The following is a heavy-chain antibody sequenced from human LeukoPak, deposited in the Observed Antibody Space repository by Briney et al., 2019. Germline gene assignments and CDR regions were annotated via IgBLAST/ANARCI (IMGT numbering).Heavy chain of an antibody. V-gene: IGHV2-70*01. CDR3: ARIRSHYYYDSSGASAFDY. CDR1: GFSLSTSGMC. J-gene: IGHJ4*02. CDR2: IDWDDDK. Sequence: SGPTLVNPTQTLTLTCTFSGFSLSTSGMCVSWIRQPPGKALEWLALIDWDDDKYYSTSLKTRLTISKDTSKNQVVLTMTNMDPMDTATYYCARIRSHYYYDSSGASAFDYWGQGTLVTVSS. D-gene: IGHD3-22*01.